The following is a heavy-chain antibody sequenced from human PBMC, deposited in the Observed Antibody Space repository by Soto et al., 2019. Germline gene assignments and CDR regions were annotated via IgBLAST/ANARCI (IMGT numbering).Heavy chain of an antibody. D-gene: IGHD3-16*01. Sequence: SETLSLTCAVYGGTFSGYYWSWIRQPPGKGLEWIGEINHSGSTNYNPSLKSRVTISVDTSKNQFSLKLSSVTAADTAVYYCARGGVYWGQGTLVTVSS. CDR3: ARGGVY. J-gene: IGHJ4*02. CDR1: GGTFSGYY. CDR2: INHSGST. V-gene: IGHV4-34*01.